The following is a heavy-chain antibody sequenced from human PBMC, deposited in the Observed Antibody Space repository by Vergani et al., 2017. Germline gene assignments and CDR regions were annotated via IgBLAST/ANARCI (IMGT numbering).Heavy chain of an antibody. J-gene: IGHJ5*02. V-gene: IGHV3-7*01. CDR1: GFTFSSYW. CDR2: IMQDGSEK. CDR3: ASSVVAAWAHWFDP. D-gene: IGHD2-15*01. Sequence: EVQLVESGGGLVQPGGSLRLSCASSGFTFSSYWMSWVRQAPGKGLEWVANIMQDGSEKYYVDSVKGRFSISRDNAKNSLYLQMNSLRAEDTAVYYCASSVVAAWAHWFDPWGQGTLVTVSS.